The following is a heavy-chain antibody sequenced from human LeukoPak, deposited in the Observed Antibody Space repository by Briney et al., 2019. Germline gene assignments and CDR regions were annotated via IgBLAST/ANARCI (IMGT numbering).Heavy chain of an antibody. J-gene: IGHJ6*02. CDR1: GFTFSSYA. CDR3: ARDYSGSYSLYYYYYYGMDV. D-gene: IGHD1-26*01. Sequence: PGGSLRLSCAASGFTFSSYAMHWVRQAPGKGLEWVAVISYDGGNKYYADSVKGRFTISRDNSKNTLYLQMNSLRAEDTAVYYCARDYSGSYSLYYYYYYGMDVWGQGTTVTVSS. V-gene: IGHV3-30-3*01. CDR2: ISYDGGNK.